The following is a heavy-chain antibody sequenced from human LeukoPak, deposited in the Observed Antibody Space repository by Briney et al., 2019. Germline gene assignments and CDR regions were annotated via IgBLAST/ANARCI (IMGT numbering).Heavy chain of an antibody. J-gene: IGHJ4*02. V-gene: IGHV1-2*02. CDR1: GYTFTGYY. D-gene: IGHD6-19*01. Sequence: ASVKVSCKASGYTFTGYYMHWVRQAPGQGLEWMGWINPNSGGTNYAQKFQGRVTMTRDTSTSTAYMELSRLRSDDTAVYYCERAVAGTTETDDYWGQGTLVTVSS. CDR3: ERAVAGTTETDDY. CDR2: INPNSGGT.